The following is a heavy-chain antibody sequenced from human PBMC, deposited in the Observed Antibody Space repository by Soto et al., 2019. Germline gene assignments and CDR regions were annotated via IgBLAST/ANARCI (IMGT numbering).Heavy chain of an antibody. V-gene: IGHV2-5*02. J-gene: IGHJ3*02. CDR1: GFSLTTRGVG. Sequence: QITLKESGPTLVKPTQPLTLTCTFSGFSLTTRGVGVGCIRQPPGKALEWLALIYWDDDNRYSPSLKRRLNITKDTSKNQVVLTMTNMAPVDTATYFCAHRPGIVTGYDPFDIWGQGTMVTVSS. D-gene: IGHD3-9*01. CDR2: IYWDDDN. CDR3: AHRPGIVTGYDPFDI.